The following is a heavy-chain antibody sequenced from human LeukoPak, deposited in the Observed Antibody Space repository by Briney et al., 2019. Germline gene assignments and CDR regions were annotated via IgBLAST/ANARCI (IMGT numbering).Heavy chain of an antibody. J-gene: IGHJ4*02. Sequence: GGSLRLSCVASGFTFSSYSMNWVRQAPGKGPEWVSSISSDSNYIYYADSVKGRFTISRDNAKNSLYLQMNSLRAEDTAVYYCARDGLVSYYGSGRRGYFDYWGQGTLVTVSS. V-gene: IGHV3-21*01. CDR3: ARDGLVSYYGSGRRGYFDY. CDR2: ISSDSNYI. D-gene: IGHD3-10*01. CDR1: GFTFSSYS.